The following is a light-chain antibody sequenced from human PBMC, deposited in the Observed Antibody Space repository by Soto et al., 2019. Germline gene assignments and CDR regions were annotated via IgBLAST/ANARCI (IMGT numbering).Light chain of an antibody. J-gene: IGKJ1*01. V-gene: IGKV1-5*01. CDR3: QQYDYSRT. CDR2: DVS. Sequence: DIQLTQSSSTLSASVGDSVSITCRASQNVSTSLAWYQHKPGRAPKLLIFDVSDLESGVPSRFSGSGSGTEFTLTISSLHSDDFATYYCQQYDYSRTFGRGTKVDIK. CDR1: QNVSTS.